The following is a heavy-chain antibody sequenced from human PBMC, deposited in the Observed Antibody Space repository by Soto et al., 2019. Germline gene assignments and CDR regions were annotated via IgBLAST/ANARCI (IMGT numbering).Heavy chain of an antibody. J-gene: IGHJ4*02. CDR1: GFTFSSYA. Sequence: EVQLLESGGGLVQPGGSLRLSCAASGFTFSSYAMSWVRQAPGKGLEWVSAISGSGGSTYYADSVKGRFTISRDNSKNTLYLQMNSLRAEDTAVYYCAKSTPGYDFWSGYEYYFDYWGQGTLVTVSS. D-gene: IGHD3-3*01. CDR3: AKSTPGYDFWSGYEYYFDY. CDR2: ISGSGGST. V-gene: IGHV3-23*01.